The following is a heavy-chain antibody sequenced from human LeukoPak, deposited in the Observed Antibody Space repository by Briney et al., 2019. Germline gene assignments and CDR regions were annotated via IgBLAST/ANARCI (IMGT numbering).Heavy chain of an antibody. D-gene: IGHD4-23*01. CDR1: GFTFSSYS. J-gene: IGHJ4*02. CDR2: ISTSSSSI. Sequence: GGSLRLSCAASGFTFSSYSMNWVRQAPGKGLEWVSYISTSSSSIYYADSVKGRFTISRDNAKNSLFLLMNSLRDEDTAVYYCARDSVDYGGKPYFFDYWGRGTLVTVSS. V-gene: IGHV3-48*02. CDR3: ARDSVDYGGKPYFFDY.